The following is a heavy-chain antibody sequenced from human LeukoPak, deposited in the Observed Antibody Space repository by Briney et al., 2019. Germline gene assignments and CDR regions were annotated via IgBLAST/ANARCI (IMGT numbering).Heavy chain of an antibody. Sequence: GSLRLSFAASGFNFSSHWMSWVRQAPGKGLGGVANIKQDGSEKYYVDSVKGRFTISRDNAKNSLYLQMNSLRAEDTAVYYCARDPTHQLLQTWGQGTLVTVSS. D-gene: IGHD2-2*01. V-gene: IGHV3-7*01. CDR1: GFNFSSHW. CDR3: ARDPTHQLLQT. J-gene: IGHJ5*02. CDR2: IKQDGSEK.